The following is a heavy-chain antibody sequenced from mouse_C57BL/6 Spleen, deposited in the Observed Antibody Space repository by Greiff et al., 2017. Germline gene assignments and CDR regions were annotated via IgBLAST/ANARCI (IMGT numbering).Heavy chain of an antibody. J-gene: IGHJ4*01. D-gene: IGHD2-2*01. Sequence: QVQLQQSGAELVRPGASVTLSCKASGYTFTDYEMHWVKQTPVHGLEWIGAIDPETGGTAYNQKFKGKAILTADKSSSTAYMELRRLTSEDSAVYYCTRWLRRAGYYYAMDYWGQGTSVTVSS. CDR3: TRWLRRAGYYYAMDY. V-gene: IGHV1-15*01. CDR2: IDPETGGT. CDR1: GYTFTDYE.